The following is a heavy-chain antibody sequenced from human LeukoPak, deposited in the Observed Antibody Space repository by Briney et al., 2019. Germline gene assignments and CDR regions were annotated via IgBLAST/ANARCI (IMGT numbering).Heavy chain of an antibody. V-gene: IGHV3-74*01. CDR3: ARLGYSGYGDY. CDR2: INSDGSST. D-gene: IGHD5-12*01. J-gene: IGHJ4*02. Sequence: GGSLRLSCAASGFTFSSYGMHWVRQAPGKGLVWVSRINSDGSSTSYADSVKGRFTISRDNAKNTLYLQMNSLRAEDTAVYYCARLGYSGYGDYWGQGTLVTVSS. CDR1: GFTFSSYG.